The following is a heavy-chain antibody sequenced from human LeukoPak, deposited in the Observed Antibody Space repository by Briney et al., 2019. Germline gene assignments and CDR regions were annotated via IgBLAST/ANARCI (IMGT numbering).Heavy chain of an antibody. CDR1: VGSFSDYY. J-gene: IGHJ3*02. CDR3: ARGLRYSRSWYGAFDM. D-gene: IGHD6-13*01. Sequence: KASETLSLTCAVPVGSFSDYYWSWIRQPLEKGLEWIGQVYHSGSTNYNPSLKSRVTISVDTSKNQFSLKLSSVTAADTAVYYCARGLRYSRSWYGAFDMWGQGTMVTVSS. CDR2: VYHSGST. V-gene: IGHV4-34*01.